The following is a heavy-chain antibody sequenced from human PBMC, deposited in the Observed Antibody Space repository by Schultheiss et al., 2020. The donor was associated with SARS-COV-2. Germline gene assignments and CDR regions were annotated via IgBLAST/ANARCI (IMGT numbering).Heavy chain of an antibody. CDR3: AKDSHPCSSTSCRYYYYYYMDV. CDR2: ISSNGGST. J-gene: IGHJ6*03. CDR1: GFTFSSYA. Sequence: GGSLRLSCAASGFTFSSYAMHWVRQAPGKGLEYVSAISSNGGSTYYADSVKGRFTISRDNSKNTLYLQMNSLRAEDTAVYYCAKDSHPCSSTSCRYYYYYYMDVWGKGTTVTVSS. D-gene: IGHD2-2*01. V-gene: IGHV3-64*04.